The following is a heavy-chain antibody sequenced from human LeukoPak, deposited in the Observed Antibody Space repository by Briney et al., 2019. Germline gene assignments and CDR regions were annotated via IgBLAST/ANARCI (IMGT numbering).Heavy chain of an antibody. CDR2: IYYSGST. J-gene: IGHJ3*02. Sequence: PSETLSLTCTVSGGSISSYYWSWIRQHPGKGLEWIGYIYYSGSTYYNPSLKSRVTTSVDTSKNQFSLKLSSVTAADTAVYYCARDGSNWNYVGSRAFDIWGQGTMVTVSS. V-gene: IGHV4-59*06. D-gene: IGHD1-7*01. CDR1: GGSISSYY. CDR3: ARDGSNWNYVGSRAFDI.